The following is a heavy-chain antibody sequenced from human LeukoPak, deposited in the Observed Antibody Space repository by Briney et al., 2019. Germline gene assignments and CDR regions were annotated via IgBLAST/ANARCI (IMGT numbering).Heavy chain of an antibody. J-gene: IGHJ6*04. V-gene: IGHV3-7*01. CDR2: IKQDGGEK. CDR3: AREWNYVSGIMDV. Sequence: PGGSLRLSCAASGFTFSSYWMSWVRQAPGKGLEWVANIKQDGGEKYYVGSVKGRFTVSRDNAKNSLYLQMNSLRAEDTAVYYCAREWNYVSGIMDVWGKGTTVTVSS. CDR1: GFTFSSYW. D-gene: IGHD3-10*01.